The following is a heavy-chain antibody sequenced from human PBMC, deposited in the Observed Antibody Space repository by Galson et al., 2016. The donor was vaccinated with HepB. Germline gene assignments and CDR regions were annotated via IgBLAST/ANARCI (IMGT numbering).Heavy chain of an antibody. V-gene: IGHV1-3*01. CDR2: INAGNGNT. Sequence: SVKVSCKASEYTFTSYTIHWVRQAPGQRLEWMGWINAGNGNTKYSQKFQGRVTITRDTSASIAYMDLSALRSGDTAVYYCVRHAHGSGSCDYWGQGTVITVSS. CDR3: VRHAHGSGSCDY. D-gene: IGHD3-10*01. CDR1: EYTFTSYT. J-gene: IGHJ4*02.